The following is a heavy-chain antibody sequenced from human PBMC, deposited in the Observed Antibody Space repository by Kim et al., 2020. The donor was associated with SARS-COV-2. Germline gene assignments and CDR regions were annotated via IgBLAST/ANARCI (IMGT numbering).Heavy chain of an antibody. V-gene: IGHV4-31*03. Sequence: SETLSLTCTVSGGSISSGGYYWSWIRQHPGKGVEWIGYIYYSGSTYYNPSLKSRVIILVDTSKNQFYLKLSTVTDAGTVEYYCARWASRLEWLYLDYRG. D-gene: IGHD3-3*01. CDR1: GGSISSGGYY. J-gene: IGHJ4*01. CDR3: ARWASRLEWLYLDY. CDR2: IYYSGST.